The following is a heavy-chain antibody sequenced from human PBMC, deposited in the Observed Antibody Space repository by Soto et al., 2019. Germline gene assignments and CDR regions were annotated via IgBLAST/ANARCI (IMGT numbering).Heavy chain of an antibody. J-gene: IGHJ4*02. CDR1: GFNFGDYG. CDR3: SSVRHRNDYVSY. V-gene: IGHV3-49*03. Sequence: PGGSLRLSCTASGFNFGDYGVSWLRQAPGKGLEWVGFIRSNTYSGSKEYAASVKGRFTISRDDSKSIAYLHMNSLKTEDTAVYYCSSVRHRNDYVSYWGQGTLVTVSS. D-gene: IGHD5-12*01. CDR2: IRSNTYSGSK.